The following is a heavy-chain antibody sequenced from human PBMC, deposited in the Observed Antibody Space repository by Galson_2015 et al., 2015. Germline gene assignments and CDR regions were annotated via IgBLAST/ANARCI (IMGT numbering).Heavy chain of an antibody. Sequence: SVKVSCKASGYTFIGYYIHWVRQAPGQGLEWMGRINPNSGGTNYAQKFQGRVTMTRDTSISTAYMELSRLSSGDTAVYYCARVTRYTSGRDAFDVWGQGAVVTVSS. D-gene: IGHD6-19*01. CDR3: ARVTRYTSGRDAFDV. J-gene: IGHJ3*01. CDR1: GYTFIGYY. V-gene: IGHV1-2*06. CDR2: INPNSGGT.